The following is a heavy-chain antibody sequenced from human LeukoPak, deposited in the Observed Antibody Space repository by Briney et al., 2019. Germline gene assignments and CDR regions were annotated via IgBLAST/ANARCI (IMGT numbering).Heavy chain of an antibody. CDR1: GYTFTSYD. CDR3: ARSGGNIVVVPAAINNYYYYYMDV. CDR2: INPNSGGT. Sequence: ASVKVSCKASGYTFTSYDINWVRQAPGQGLEWMGWINPNSGGTNYAQKFQGRVTMTRDTSISTAYMELSRLRSDDTAVYYCARSGGNIVVVPAAINNYYYYYMDVWGKGTTVTVSS. V-gene: IGHV1-2*02. J-gene: IGHJ6*03. D-gene: IGHD2-2*02.